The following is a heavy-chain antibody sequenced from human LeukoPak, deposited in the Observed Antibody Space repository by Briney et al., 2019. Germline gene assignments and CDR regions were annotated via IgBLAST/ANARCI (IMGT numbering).Heavy chain of an antibody. CDR1: GFTFSSFV. Sequence: PGGSLRLSCAASGFTFSSFVMHWVRQAPGKGLEWVAVISYDGSNKYYADSVKGRFTISRDNSKNTLYLQMNSLRAEDTAVYYCAKDLRYYDSSGYGIDYWGQGTLVTVSS. J-gene: IGHJ4*02. V-gene: IGHV3-30*18. D-gene: IGHD3-22*01. CDR2: ISYDGSNK. CDR3: AKDLRYYDSSGYGIDY.